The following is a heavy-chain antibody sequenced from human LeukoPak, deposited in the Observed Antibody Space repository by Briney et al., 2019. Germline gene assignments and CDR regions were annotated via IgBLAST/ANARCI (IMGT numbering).Heavy chain of an antibody. CDR1: GGTFSSYA. V-gene: IGHV1-69*13. J-gene: IGHJ4*02. CDR2: IIPIFGTA. D-gene: IGHD3-3*01. Sequence: SVKVSCKASGGTFSSYAISWVRQAPGQGLEWMGGIIPIFGTANYAQKFQGRVTITADESTSTAYMELSSLRSEDTAVYYCARAPTYCDFWSGYYDYFDYWGQGTLVTVSS. CDR3: ARAPTYCDFWSGYYDYFDY.